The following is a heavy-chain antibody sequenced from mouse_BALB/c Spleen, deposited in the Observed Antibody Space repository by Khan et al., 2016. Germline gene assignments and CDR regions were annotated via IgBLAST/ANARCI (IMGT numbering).Heavy chain of an antibody. J-gene: IGHJ3*01. V-gene: IGHV14-3*02. CDR1: GFNIKDTY. CDR3: AMGVKTWFAY. CDR2: IDPANGNT. Sequence: VQLQQPGAELVKPGASVKLSCTASGFNIKDTYMHWVKQRPEQGLEWIGRIDPANGNTKYDPKFQGKATITADTSSNTAYLQLSSLTSEDTAVYYCAMGVKTWFAYWGQGALVTVAA. D-gene: IGHD2-2*01.